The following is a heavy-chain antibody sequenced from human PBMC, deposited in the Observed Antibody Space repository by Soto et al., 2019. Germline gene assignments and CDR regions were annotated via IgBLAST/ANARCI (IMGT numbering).Heavy chain of an antibody. CDR1: GYTFTSYA. CDR3: ARGLAVAGPPWFDP. V-gene: IGHV1-3*01. CDR2: INAGNGNT. J-gene: IGHJ5*02. Sequence: QVQLVQSGAEVKKPGASVKVSCKASGYTFTSYAMHWVRQAPGQRLEWMGWINAGNGNTKYSQKFQGRVTITRDTXGSTAYMELSSLRSEDTAVYYCARGLAVAGPPWFDPWGQGTLVTVSS. D-gene: IGHD6-19*01.